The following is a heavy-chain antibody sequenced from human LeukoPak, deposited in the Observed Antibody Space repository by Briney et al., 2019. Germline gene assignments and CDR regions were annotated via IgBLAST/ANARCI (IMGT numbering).Heavy chain of an antibody. CDR1: GGSISSYY. CDR3: ARGIQPYSNYYYYYMDV. D-gene: IGHD4-11*01. CDR2: IYYSGST. Sequence: PSETLSLTCTVSGGSISSYYWSWIRQPPGKGLEWIGYIYYSGSTNYNPSLKSRVTISVDTSKNQFSLKLSSVTAADTAVYYCARGIQPYSNYYYYYMDVWGKGTTVTVSS. J-gene: IGHJ6*03. V-gene: IGHV4-59*01.